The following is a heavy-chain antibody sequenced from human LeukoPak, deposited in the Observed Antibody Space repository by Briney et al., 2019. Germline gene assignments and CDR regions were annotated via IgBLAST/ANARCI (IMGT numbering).Heavy chain of an antibody. CDR2: INHSGDT. D-gene: IGHD3-22*01. Sequence: SSETLSLTCAVYGGSFSGYHWSWIRQPPGKGLEWIGEINHSGDTNYNPSLKSRVTVSVDTSKNQFSLKLSSVTAADTAVYCCARGESYYYDSSGYNHLFDYWGQGTLVTVSS. J-gene: IGHJ4*02. CDR3: ARGESYYYDSSGYNHLFDY. V-gene: IGHV4-34*01. CDR1: GGSFSGYH.